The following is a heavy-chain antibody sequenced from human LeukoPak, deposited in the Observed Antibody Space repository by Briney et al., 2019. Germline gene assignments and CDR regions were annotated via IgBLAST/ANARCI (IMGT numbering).Heavy chain of an antibody. CDR3: ARSVSTMVRGVIMPMYYFDY. Sequence: GSSVKVSCKASGGTFSSYAISWVRQAPGQGLEWMGRIIPIFGTANYAQKFQGRVTITTDESTSTAYMELSSLRSEDTAVYYCARSVSTMVRGVIMPMYYFDYWGQGTLVTVSS. CDR1: GGTFSSYA. CDR2: IIPIFGTA. V-gene: IGHV1-69*05. J-gene: IGHJ4*02. D-gene: IGHD3-10*01.